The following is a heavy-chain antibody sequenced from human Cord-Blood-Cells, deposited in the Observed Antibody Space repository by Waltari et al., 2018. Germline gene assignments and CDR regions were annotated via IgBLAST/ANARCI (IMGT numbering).Heavy chain of an antibody. CDR1: GYTPPDLS. V-gene: IGHV1-24*01. D-gene: IGHD1-1*01. J-gene: IGHJ4*02. Sequence: QVQLVQSGPEVKKPGAAVKVSCQVSGYTPPDLSIHWVRQAPGQGLEWRGGIDTKDGETNDAKKFQGRVTMTEDTSTDTAYMERSSLSSEDTAVYYCATAIGYTNYYFDYWGQGTLVTVSS. CDR2: IDTKDGET. CDR3: ATAIGYTNYYFDY.